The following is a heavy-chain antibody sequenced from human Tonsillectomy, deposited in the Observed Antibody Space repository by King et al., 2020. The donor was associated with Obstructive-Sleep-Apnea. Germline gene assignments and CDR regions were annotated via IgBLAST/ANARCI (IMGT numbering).Heavy chain of an antibody. Sequence: QLVQSGGGLVQPGGSLRLSCEASGFTFSNSDMNWVHQAPGKGLEWVSGVSWNGSRTHYADSVKGRFIFSSDNSRNTLYLQTNTLRAEDTAVYYGVRGRGTYYYDSSGYHYYFDYWGQGTLVTVSS. J-gene: IGHJ4*02. V-gene: IGHV3-35*01. CDR2: VSWNGSRT. CDR1: GFTFSNSD. CDR3: VRGRGTYYYDSSGYHYYFDY. D-gene: IGHD3-22*01.